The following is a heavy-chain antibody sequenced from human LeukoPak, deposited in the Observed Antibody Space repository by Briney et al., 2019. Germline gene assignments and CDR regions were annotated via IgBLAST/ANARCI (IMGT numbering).Heavy chain of an antibody. J-gene: IGHJ5*02. CDR2: ISSSGSTI. Sequence: PGGSLRLSCAASGFTFSDYYMSWIRQAPGKGLEWVSYISSSGSTIYYADSVKGRFTISRDNAKNSLYLQMNSLRAEDTAVYYCARDRDYYGSHWFDPWGQGTLVTVSS. CDR1: GFTFSDYY. D-gene: IGHD3-10*01. CDR3: ARDRDYYGSHWFDP. V-gene: IGHV3-11*01.